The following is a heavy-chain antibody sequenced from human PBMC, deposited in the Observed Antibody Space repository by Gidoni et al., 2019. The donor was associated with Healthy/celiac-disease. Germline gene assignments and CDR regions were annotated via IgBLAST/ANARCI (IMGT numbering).Heavy chain of an antibody. V-gene: IGHV4-34*01. CDR1: GGSFSGYY. CDR3: ARGGGGYLLTSANCFDP. J-gene: IGHJ5*02. CDR2: IDHSGTT. D-gene: IGHD2-21*02. Sequence: QVQLQQWGAGLLKPSETLSLTCAVYGGSFSGYYWTWIRQPPGKGLEWIGEIDHSGTTNYNSSLKSRVTISVDTSKSQFSLKLSSVTAADTAVYYCARGGGGYLLTSANCFDPWGQGTLVTVSS.